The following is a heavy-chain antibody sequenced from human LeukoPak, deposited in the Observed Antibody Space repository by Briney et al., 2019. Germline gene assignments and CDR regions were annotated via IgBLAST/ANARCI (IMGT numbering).Heavy chain of an antibody. CDR3: AKVSGGYDSSLFGY. V-gene: IGHV3-23*01. CDR2: ISGSGGST. J-gene: IGHJ4*02. CDR1: GFTFSSYP. D-gene: IGHD5-12*01. Sequence: EGSLRLSCAASGFTFSSYPMSWVRQAPGKGLEWVSAISGSGGSTYYADSVKGRFTISRDNSKNTLYLQMNSLRAEDTAVYYCAKVSGGYDSSLFGYWGQGTLVTVSS.